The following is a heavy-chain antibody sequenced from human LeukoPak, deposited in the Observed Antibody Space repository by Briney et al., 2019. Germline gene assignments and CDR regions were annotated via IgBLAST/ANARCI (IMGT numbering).Heavy chain of an antibody. CDR2: FDPEDGET. V-gene: IGHV1-24*01. CDR1: GYTLTELS. CDR3: ATLSAVTTRPQFDY. J-gene: IGHJ4*02. D-gene: IGHD4-17*01. Sequence: GASVKVSCKVSGYTLTELSMHWVRQAPGKGLEWMGGFDPEDGETIYAQKFQGRVTMTEDTSTDTAYMELSSLRSEDTAVYYCATLSAVTTRPQFDYWGQGTLVTVSS.